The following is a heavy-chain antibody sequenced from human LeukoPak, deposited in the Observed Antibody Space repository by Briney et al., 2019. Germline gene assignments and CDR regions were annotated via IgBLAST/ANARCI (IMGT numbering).Heavy chain of an antibody. CDR2: IILIFGIA. D-gene: IGHD3-22*01. Sequence: GASVKVSCKASGGTFSSYAISWVRQAPAQGLEWMGRIILIFGIANYAQKFQGRVTITAAKSTSTAYMELSSLRSEDTAVYYCATHYYDSSGYYYPWDYWGQGTLVTVSS. CDR1: GGTFSSYA. J-gene: IGHJ4*02. V-gene: IGHV1-69*04. CDR3: ATHYYDSSGYYYPWDY.